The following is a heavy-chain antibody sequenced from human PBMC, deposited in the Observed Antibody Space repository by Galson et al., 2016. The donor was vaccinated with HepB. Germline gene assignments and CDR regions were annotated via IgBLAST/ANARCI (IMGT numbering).Heavy chain of an antibody. D-gene: IGHD3-16*02. CDR3: VRVNITFGGVFGIGDH. CDR2: IYWDDDK. J-gene: IGHJ4*02. Sequence: PALVKPTQTLTLTCTFSGFSLSTSAMGVGWIRQPPGKALECLGFIYWDDDKRYSPSLKSRLTITKDTSKNQVVLTMTDMDPVDTAQYYCVRVNITFGGVFGIGDHWGQGILVTVSS. CDR1: GFSLSTSAMG. V-gene: IGHV2-5*02.